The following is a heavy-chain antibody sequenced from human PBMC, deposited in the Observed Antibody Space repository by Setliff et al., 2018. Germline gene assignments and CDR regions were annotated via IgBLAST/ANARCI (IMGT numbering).Heavy chain of an antibody. J-gene: IGHJ4*01. Sequence: TSETLSLTCTVTGGSFDSGTHYWSWIRQPAGKVPEWIGLIQGTGNTNYNPSLQSRATISIDTSKNQISLKITSVTAADTALYSCAGTPARGTTWLSPFDYWGHGIQVTVSS. D-gene: IGHD3-9*01. V-gene: IGHV4-61*02. CDR3: AGTPARGTTWLSPFDY. CDR1: GGSFDSGTHY. CDR2: IQGTGNT.